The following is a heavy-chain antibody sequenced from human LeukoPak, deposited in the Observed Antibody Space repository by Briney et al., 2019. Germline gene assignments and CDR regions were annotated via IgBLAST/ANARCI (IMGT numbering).Heavy chain of an antibody. V-gene: IGHV3-53*01. Sequence: PGGSLRLSCAASGFTVSSNYMSWVRQAPGKGLEWVSVIYSGGSTYYADSVKGRFTISRDNSKNTLYLQMNSLRAEDTAVYYCARGQAVTMIATGAFDIWGQGTMVTVSS. CDR1: GFTVSSNY. D-gene: IGHD3-22*01. J-gene: IGHJ3*02. CDR2: IYSGGST. CDR3: ARGQAVTMIATGAFDI.